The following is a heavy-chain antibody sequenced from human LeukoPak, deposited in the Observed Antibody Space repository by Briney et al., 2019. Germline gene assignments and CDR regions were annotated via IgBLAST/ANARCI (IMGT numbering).Heavy chain of an antibody. J-gene: IGHJ4*02. Sequence: GGSLRLSCAASGFTFSSYWMSWVRQAPGKGLEWVANIKQDGSEKYYVDSVKGRFTISRDNAKNSLYLQMNSLRAEDTAVYYCARVNPPNYDFWSGYPYYFDYWGQGTLVTVSS. CDR1: GFTFSSYW. CDR3: ARVNPPNYDFWSGYPYYFDY. D-gene: IGHD3-3*01. V-gene: IGHV3-7*01. CDR2: IKQDGSEK.